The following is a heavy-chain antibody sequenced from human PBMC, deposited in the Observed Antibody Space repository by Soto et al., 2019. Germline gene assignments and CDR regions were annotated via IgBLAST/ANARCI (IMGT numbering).Heavy chain of an antibody. D-gene: IGHD2-2*01. CDR1: GFTFSNFA. CDR3: AKDTSSSPYYMDV. Sequence: LRLSCAASGFTFSNFAMSWVRHAPGKGLEWVSEITGSTGTTYYADSVRGRLIISRDNSQNTLHLQMNSLRPEDTAVYYCAKDTSSSPYYMDVWGKGTTVTVSS. CDR2: ITGSTGTT. J-gene: IGHJ6*03. V-gene: IGHV3-23*01.